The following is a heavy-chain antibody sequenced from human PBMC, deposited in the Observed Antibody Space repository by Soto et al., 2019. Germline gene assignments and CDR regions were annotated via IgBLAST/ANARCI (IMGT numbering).Heavy chain of an antibody. J-gene: IGHJ4*02. CDR2: IIPILGIT. CDR1: GGTFSSYT. Sequence: QVQLVQSGAEVKKPGSSVKVSCKASGGTFSSYTISWVRQAPGQGLEWMGRIIPILGITTYAQKFQGRVTITADKSTSTAYMELSSLRSEDTAVYYCARVRVLMGATCSSASCYVETGGSYWGQGTLVTVSS. D-gene: IGHD2-2*01. V-gene: IGHV1-69*02. CDR3: ARVRVLMGATCSSASCYVETGGSY.